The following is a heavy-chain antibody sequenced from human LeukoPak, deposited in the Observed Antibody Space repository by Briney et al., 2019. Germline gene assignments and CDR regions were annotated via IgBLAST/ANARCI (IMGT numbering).Heavy chain of an antibody. J-gene: IGHJ4*02. CDR2: ISHDGSDK. CDR3: AKDLENYYDSSGYVDY. D-gene: IGHD3-22*01. Sequence: GGSLRLSCVASGFTFSNYGIHWVRQAPGKGLEWVALISHDGSDKYYADSVKGRFTISRDNSRKTLYLQMDSLRVEDTALYYCAKDLENYYDSSGYVDYWGQGTLVTVSS. V-gene: IGHV3-30*18. CDR1: GFTFSNYG.